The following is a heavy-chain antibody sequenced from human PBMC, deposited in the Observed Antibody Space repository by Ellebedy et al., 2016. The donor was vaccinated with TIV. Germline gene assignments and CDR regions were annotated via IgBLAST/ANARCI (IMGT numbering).Heavy chain of an antibody. CDR2: INNRASYT. J-gene: IGHJ4*02. CDR1: GFTFSDYA. CDR3: VRAPRGQYYFDY. V-gene: IGHV3-11*06. Sequence: GESLKISXVASGFTFSDYAMTWIRQAPGKGLEWISFINNRASYTNYADSVKGRFTISRDNTKNSLYLEMNSLRAEDTAVYYCVRAPRGQYYFDYWGQGTLVTVSS. D-gene: IGHD5-12*01.